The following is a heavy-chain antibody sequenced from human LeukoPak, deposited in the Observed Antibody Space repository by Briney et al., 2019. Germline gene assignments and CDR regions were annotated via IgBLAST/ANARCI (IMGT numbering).Heavy chain of an antibody. Sequence: GGSLRLSRAASGFTFTNYAMHWVRQAPGKGLEWVAFIRYDGSLKYYLDSVKGRFTISRDNSKNTLYLQMDSLRAEDTAVYYCAKCLGKGFDYWGQGTLVTVSS. CDR1: GFTFTNYA. CDR3: AKCLGKGFDY. D-gene: IGHD3-16*01. J-gene: IGHJ4*02. CDR2: IRYDGSLK. V-gene: IGHV3-30*02.